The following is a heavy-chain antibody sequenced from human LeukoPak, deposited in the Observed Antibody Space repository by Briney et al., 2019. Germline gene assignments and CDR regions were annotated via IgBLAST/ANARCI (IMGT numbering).Heavy chain of an antibody. Sequence: GESLRIPCQGSGYIFTSYWISWVRQMPGKGLEWMGRIDPIDSYTNYSPSFQGHVTFSVDKSISTAYLQWSSLKASDTAMYYCARQTTVTTQSDYWGQGTLVTVSS. J-gene: IGHJ4*02. CDR2: IDPIDSYT. D-gene: IGHD4-17*01. V-gene: IGHV5-10-1*01. CDR3: ARQTTVTTQSDY. CDR1: GYIFTSYW.